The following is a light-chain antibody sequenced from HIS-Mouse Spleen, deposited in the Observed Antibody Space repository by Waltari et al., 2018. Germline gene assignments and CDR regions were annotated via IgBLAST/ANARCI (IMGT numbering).Light chain of an antibody. V-gene: IGLV2-23*03. Sequence: QSALTQPASVSGSPGQSITTSCTGTRSDVGSYNLVSWYQQHPGKPPKLMIYEGSKRPSGVSNRFSGSKSGNTASLTISGLQAEDEADYYCCSYAGSSTFVVVFGGGTKLTVL. CDR1: RSDVGSYNL. CDR2: EGS. J-gene: IGLJ2*01. CDR3: CSYAGSSTFVVV.